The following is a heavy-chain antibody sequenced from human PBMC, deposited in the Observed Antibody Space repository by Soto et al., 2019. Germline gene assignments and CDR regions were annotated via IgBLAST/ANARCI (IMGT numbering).Heavy chain of an antibody. CDR1: GFTFDDYV. V-gene: IGHV3-30*18. D-gene: IGHD6-6*01. CDR3: AKDYAQLDY. J-gene: IGHJ4*02. Sequence: GGSLRLSCVASGFTFDDYVMHWVRQAPGKGLEWVAVISYDGSNKYYADSVKGRFTISRDNSKNTLYLQMNSLRAEDTAVYYCAKDYAQLDYWGQGTLVTVSS. CDR2: ISYDGSNK.